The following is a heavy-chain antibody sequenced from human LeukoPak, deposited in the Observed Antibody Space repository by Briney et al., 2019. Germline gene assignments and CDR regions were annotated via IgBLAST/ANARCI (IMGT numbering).Heavy chain of an antibody. J-gene: IGHJ4*02. CDR3: ARAMPLDTAPAGML. Sequence: PGGSLRLSCAASGFSFSSFAMHWVRQAPGKGLEWVAVISYDGSNKYYADSVKGRFTISRDNSKNTLYLQMNSLRAEDTAVYYCARAMPLDTAPAGMLWGQGTLVTVSS. CDR2: ISYDGSNK. D-gene: IGHD5-18*01. V-gene: IGHV3-30*04. CDR1: GFSFSSFA.